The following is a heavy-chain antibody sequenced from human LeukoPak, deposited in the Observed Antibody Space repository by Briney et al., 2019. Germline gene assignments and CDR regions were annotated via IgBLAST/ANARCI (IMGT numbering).Heavy chain of an antibody. D-gene: IGHD3-22*01. Sequence: SQTLSLTCTVSGVSISSGDYYWTWIRQPPGKGLEWIAYMYYNGSTYYNPSLKSRVTISLDTSKNQFSLKLSSVTAADTAVYYCARPYYYDSRIDPWGQGTLVTVSS. V-gene: IGHV4-30-4*01. CDR1: GVSISSGDYY. CDR3: ARPYYYDSRIDP. CDR2: MYYNGST. J-gene: IGHJ5*02.